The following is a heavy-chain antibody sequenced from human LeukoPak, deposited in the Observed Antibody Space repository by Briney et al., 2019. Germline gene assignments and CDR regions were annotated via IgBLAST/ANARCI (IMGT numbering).Heavy chain of an antibody. V-gene: IGHV4-61*02. J-gene: IGHJ3*02. CDR1: GGSISSGSYY. CDR3: ARAPLVGAEEDAFDI. D-gene: IGHD1-26*01. CDR2: IYTSGST. Sequence: PSETLSLTCTVSGGSISSGSYYWSWIRQPAGEGLEWTGRIYTSGSTNYNPSLKSRVTISVDTSKNQFSLKLSSVTAADTAVYYCARAPLVGAEEDAFDIWGQGTMVTVSS.